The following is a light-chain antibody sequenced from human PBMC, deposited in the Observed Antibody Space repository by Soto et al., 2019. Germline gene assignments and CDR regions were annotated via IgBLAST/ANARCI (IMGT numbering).Light chain of an antibody. V-gene: IGKV1-39*01. CDR3: QQSNSSPPT. Sequence: IPLTQPPSSLSASLGERLTITCRASQGISSYLNWYQHKPGQAPNLLIYAASTLQAGVPSRFRGSGSGTDFTLTISSLQPEDFATYFCQQSNSSPPTFGGGTKVDI. J-gene: IGKJ4*01. CDR1: QGISSY. CDR2: AAS.